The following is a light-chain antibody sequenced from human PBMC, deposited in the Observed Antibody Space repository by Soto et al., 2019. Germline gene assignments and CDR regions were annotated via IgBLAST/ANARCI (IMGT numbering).Light chain of an antibody. CDR3: SSYASSSTLV. Sequence: QSALTQPASVSGSPGQSITISCTGTSSDVGGYSYVSWYQHHPGKAPKLLIYTVSNRPSGVSNRFSGSKSGNTASLTISGLQAGDEADYYCSSYASSSTLVFGTGTKVTVL. CDR1: SSDVGGYSY. V-gene: IGLV2-14*01. J-gene: IGLJ1*01. CDR2: TVS.